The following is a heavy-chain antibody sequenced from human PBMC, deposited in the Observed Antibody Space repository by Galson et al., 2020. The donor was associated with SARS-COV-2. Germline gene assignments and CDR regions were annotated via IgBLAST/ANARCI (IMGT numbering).Heavy chain of an antibody. CDR3: ARGSDWVTMIVVVITHTTLAFDI. Sequence: SETLSLTCTVSGGSISSSSYYWGWIRQPPGKGLEWIGSIYYSGSTYYNPSLKRRVTISVDTSKNQFSLKLSSVTAADTAVYYCARGSDWVTMIVVVITHTTLAFDIWGQGTMVTVSS. CDR1: GGSISSSSYY. J-gene: IGHJ3*02. V-gene: IGHV4-39*07. CDR2: IYYSGST. D-gene: IGHD3-22*01.